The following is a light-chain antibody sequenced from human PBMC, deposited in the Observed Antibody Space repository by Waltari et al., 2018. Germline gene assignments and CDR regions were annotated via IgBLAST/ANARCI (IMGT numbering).Light chain of an antibody. CDR2: KAS. CDR3: HQYNYYPWT. CDR1: QSIGTW. J-gene: IGKJ1*01. Sequence: DIQLTQSPSTLSASVGDRVTITCRGSQSIGTWLAWFQQKPGKAPKVLIYKASNLESGVPSRFSGSGSGTEFTLTISSLQPDDFTTYYCHQYNYYPWTFGQGTKVEIK. V-gene: IGKV1-5*03.